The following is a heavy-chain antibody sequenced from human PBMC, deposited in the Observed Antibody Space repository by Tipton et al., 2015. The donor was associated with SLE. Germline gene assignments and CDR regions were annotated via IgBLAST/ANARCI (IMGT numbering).Heavy chain of an antibody. Sequence: LILSCAVYGGSFSGYYWSWIRQPPGKGLEWIGEINHSGSTNYNPSLKSRVTISVDTSKNQFSLKLSSVTAADTAVYYCARAPIPNDSSGSGWFDPWGQGTLVTVSS. D-gene: IGHD3-22*01. V-gene: IGHV4-34*01. CDR2: INHSGST. CDR3: ARAPIPNDSSGSGWFDP. CDR1: GGSFSGYY. J-gene: IGHJ5*02.